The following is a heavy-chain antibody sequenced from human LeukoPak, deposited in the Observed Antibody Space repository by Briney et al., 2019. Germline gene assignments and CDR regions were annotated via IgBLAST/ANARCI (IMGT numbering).Heavy chain of an antibody. CDR1: GYTFTSYD. CDR2: LSPNSGDT. J-gene: IGHJ6*02. V-gene: IGHV1-8*01. Sequence: ASVKVSCKASGYTFTSYDFNWVRQATGQRPEWMGWLSPNSGDTGYAQKFQDRVTMTRNTSISTAYMELSSLRSDDTAVYYCARVEDSGYVSVVSPRTDYYGMDVWGQGTTVTVSS. CDR3: ARVEDSGYVSVVSPRTDYYGMDV. D-gene: IGHD5-12*01.